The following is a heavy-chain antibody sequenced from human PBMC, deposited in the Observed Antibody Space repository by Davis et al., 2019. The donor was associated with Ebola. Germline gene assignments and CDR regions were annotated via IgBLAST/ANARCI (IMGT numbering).Heavy chain of an antibody. CDR2: TYYSSKWYK. CDR3: ARGWFRGGMDV. J-gene: IGHJ6*04. CDR1: GDSVSRNSGA. Sequence: HSQTLSLTCDISGDSVSRNSGAWNWIRQSPSRGLEWLGRTYYSSKWYKDYAVSVKSRITINLDTSKNQFSLQLNSVTPEDTALYYCARGWFRGGMDVWGEGTTVTVSS. V-gene: IGHV6-1*01. D-gene: IGHD3-10*01.